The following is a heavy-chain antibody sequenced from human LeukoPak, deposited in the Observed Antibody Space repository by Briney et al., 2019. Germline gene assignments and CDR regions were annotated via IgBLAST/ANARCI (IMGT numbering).Heavy chain of an antibody. Sequence: TGGSLRLSCAASGFTFSNFVMHWVRQAPGKGLEWVAVISYDGSNKYYADSVKGRFTISRDNSKNTLYLQMNSLRAEDTAVYYCARDTGADTAMEWWNYYMDVWGKGTTVTVSS. D-gene: IGHD5-18*01. CDR1: GFTFSNFV. J-gene: IGHJ6*03. CDR3: ARDTGADTAMEWWNYYMDV. V-gene: IGHV3-30-3*01. CDR2: ISYDGSNK.